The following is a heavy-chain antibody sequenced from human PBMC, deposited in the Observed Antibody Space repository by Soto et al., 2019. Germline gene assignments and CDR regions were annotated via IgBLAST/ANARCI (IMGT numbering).Heavy chain of an antibody. D-gene: IGHD3-22*01. V-gene: IGHV4-30-2*01. CDR2: IYPSGST. Sequence: QLQLQESGSGLVKPSQTLSLTCAVSGGSISSGGSSWTWIRQPPGKGLEWIGYIYPSGSTYYNPSLKSRVTISVDRSKNQFSLKLTSVTAADTAVYYCASGAVVNFDSWGQGTLVTVSS. CDR3: ASGAVVNFDS. CDR1: GGSISSGGSS. J-gene: IGHJ4*02.